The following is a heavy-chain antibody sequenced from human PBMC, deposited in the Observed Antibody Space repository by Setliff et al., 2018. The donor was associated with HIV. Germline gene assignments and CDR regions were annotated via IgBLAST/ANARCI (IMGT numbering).Heavy chain of an antibody. D-gene: IGHD2-21*01. CDR2: IIPMFEIA. J-gene: IGHJ4*02. CDR3: ARDHQTMLWLDY. CDR1: EGTFSSYA. Sequence: CKASEGTFSSYAVSWVRQAPGQGLEWMGGIIPMFEIANYAQRFQGRVTITAEESTSIVYLEMSSLRSEDTAVYFCARDHQTMLWLDYWGQGTLVTVSS. V-gene: IGHV1-69*01.